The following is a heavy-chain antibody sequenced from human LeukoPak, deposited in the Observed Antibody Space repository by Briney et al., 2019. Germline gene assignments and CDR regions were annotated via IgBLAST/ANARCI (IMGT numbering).Heavy chain of an antibody. V-gene: IGHV4-59*01. CDR2: ISYSGST. J-gene: IGHJ4*02. CDR3: AKETFAVDY. Sequence: SETLSLTCTGSGASISSYYGSWIRQPPGKGLEWIGYISYSGSTNYNPSLKSRVTISVDTSKNQFSLKLSSVTAADTAVYYCAKETFAVDYWGQGTLVTVSS. CDR1: GASISSYY.